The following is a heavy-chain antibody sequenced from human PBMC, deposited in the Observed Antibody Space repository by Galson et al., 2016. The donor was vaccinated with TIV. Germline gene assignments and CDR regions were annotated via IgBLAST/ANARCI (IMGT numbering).Heavy chain of an antibody. CDR1: GFTFSTYA. J-gene: IGHJ6*02. Sequence: SLRLSCAASGFTFSTYAMTWVRQAPGKGLEWVSAISGSGATTYYADSVKGRFTLSRDNSQNTLYLQMSSLRAEDTAVYYCARERSPSLRYFDWLKNYSLDVWGQGTTVTVSS. V-gene: IGHV3-23*01. D-gene: IGHD3-9*01. CDR2: ISGSGATT. CDR3: ARERSPSLRYFDWLKNYSLDV.